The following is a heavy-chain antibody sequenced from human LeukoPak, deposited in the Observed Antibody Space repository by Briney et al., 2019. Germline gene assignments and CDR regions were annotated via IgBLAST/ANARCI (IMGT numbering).Heavy chain of an antibody. J-gene: IGHJ5*02. CDR3: ARVNSGSKSFDP. D-gene: IGHD3-10*01. V-gene: IGHV3-11*01. CDR2: ISTSGSTI. CDR1: GFTFSDYY. Sequence: GGSLRLSCAASGFTFSDYYMSWIRQAPGKGLEWVSYISTSGSTIYYADSVKGRFTISRDNAKNSLYLQMNSLSAEDTAVYCCARVNSGSKSFDPWGQGTLVTVSS.